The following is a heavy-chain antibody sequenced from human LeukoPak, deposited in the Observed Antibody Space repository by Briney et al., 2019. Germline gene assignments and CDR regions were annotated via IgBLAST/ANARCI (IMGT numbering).Heavy chain of an antibody. CDR3: ASSYYDSSGYYYDEDYYYYGMDV. CDR1: GYTFTSYY. Sequence: EASVKVSCKASGYTFTSYYMHWGRQAPGQRLEWMGIINPSGGSTSYAQKFQGRVTMTRDTSTSTVYMELSSLRSEDTAVYYCASSYYDSSGYYYDEDYYYYGMDVWGQGTTVTVSS. V-gene: IGHV1-46*01. CDR2: INPSGGST. J-gene: IGHJ6*02. D-gene: IGHD3-22*01.